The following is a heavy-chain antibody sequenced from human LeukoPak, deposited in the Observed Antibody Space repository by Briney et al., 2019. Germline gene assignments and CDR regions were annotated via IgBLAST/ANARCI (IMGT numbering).Heavy chain of an antibody. Sequence: PGGSLRLSCLASGYTFSSYSINWVRQAPGKGLEWVSSIRVRSNYIYYADSVRGRFRISRDDARDSLYLQMNSLRAEDTAVYYCVRLRRNSDTSGFYYYYDFWGQGTLVTVSS. CDR1: GYTFSSYS. D-gene: IGHD3-22*01. V-gene: IGHV3-21*01. J-gene: IGHJ4*02. CDR2: IRVRSNYI. CDR3: VRLRRNSDTSGFYYYYDF.